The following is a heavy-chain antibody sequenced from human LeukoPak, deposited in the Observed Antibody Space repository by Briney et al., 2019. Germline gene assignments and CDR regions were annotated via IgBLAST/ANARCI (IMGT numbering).Heavy chain of an antibody. CDR2: ISSSSSYI. V-gene: IGHV3-21*01. D-gene: IGHD2-15*01. CDR1: GITFTSSS. J-gene: IGHJ4*02. CDR3: ARADTPGGYYFDY. Sequence: GGSLRLSCAASGITFTSSSMTWVRQAPGKGLEWVSSISSSSSYIYFADSLKGRFTISRDNAKNSLYLQMNSLRAEDTAVYYCARADTPGGYYFDYWGQGTLVTVSS.